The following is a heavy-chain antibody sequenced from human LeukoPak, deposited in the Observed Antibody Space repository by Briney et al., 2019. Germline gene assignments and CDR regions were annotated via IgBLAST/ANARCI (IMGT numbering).Heavy chain of an antibody. D-gene: IGHD2-21*01. CDR2: IYHSGST. J-gene: IGHJ4*02. CDR1: GGSISSGGYS. Sequence: SQTLSLTCAVSGGSISSGGYSWSWIRQPPGKSLEWIGYIYHSGSTYYNPSLKSRVTISVDRSKNQFSLKLSSVTAADTAVYYCARQGNSPFDYWGQGTLVTVSS. V-gene: IGHV4-30-2*01. CDR3: ARQGNSPFDY.